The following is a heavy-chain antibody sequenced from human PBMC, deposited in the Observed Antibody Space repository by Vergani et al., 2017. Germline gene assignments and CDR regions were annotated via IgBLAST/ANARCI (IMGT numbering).Heavy chain of an antibody. V-gene: IGHV1-46*03. Sequence: QVQLVQSGAEVKKPGASVKVSCKASGYTFTSYYMHLVRQAPGQGLEWMGIINPSGGSTSYAQKFQGRVTMTRDTSTSTVYMELSSLRSEDTAVYYCARVKAPYSSSWYAGYFDLWGRGTLVTVSS. J-gene: IGHJ2*01. CDR3: ARVKAPYSSSWYAGYFDL. CDR1: GYTFTSYY. D-gene: IGHD6-13*01. CDR2: INPSGGST.